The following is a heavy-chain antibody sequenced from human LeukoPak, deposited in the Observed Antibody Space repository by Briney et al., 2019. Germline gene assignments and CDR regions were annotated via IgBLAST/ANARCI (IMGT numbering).Heavy chain of an antibody. Sequence: ASVKVSCKASGYTFASYTISWVRQAPGQGLEWMGWISTYNGHTNYAQKLQGRVTMTTDTSTSTAYMELRSLTSDDTAVYYCARGLRYGSGSYASDYWGQGTSVTVSS. CDR2: ISTYNGHT. CDR1: GYTFASYT. J-gene: IGHJ4*02. V-gene: IGHV1-18*01. D-gene: IGHD3-10*01. CDR3: ARGLRYGSGSYASDY.